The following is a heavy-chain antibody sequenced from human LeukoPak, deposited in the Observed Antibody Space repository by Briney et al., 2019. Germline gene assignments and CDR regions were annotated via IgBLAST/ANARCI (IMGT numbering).Heavy chain of an antibody. D-gene: IGHD1-1*01. CDR1: GGSFSGYY. V-gene: IGHV4-34*01. CDR2: INHSGST. Sequence: SETLSLTCAFYGGSFSGYYWSWIRQPPGKGLEWIGEINHSGSTNYNPSLKSRVNISVDTSKNQFSLKLSSVTAADTAVYYCARGNEARLYYYGMDVWGQGTTVTVSS. CDR3: ARGNEARLYYYGMDV. J-gene: IGHJ6*02.